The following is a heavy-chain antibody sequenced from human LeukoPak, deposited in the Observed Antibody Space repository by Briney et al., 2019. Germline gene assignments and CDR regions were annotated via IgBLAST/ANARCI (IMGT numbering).Heavy chain of an antibody. Sequence: SETLSLTCTVSGGSISSSSYYWGWIRQPPGKGLEWIGSIYYSGSTYCNPSLQSRVTISVDTSKNQFSLKLSSVTAADTAVYYCARSRYGSGPYYFDYWGQGTLVTVSS. D-gene: IGHD3-10*01. CDR2: IYYSGST. V-gene: IGHV4-39*01. J-gene: IGHJ4*02. CDR1: GGSISSSSYY. CDR3: ARSRYGSGPYYFDY.